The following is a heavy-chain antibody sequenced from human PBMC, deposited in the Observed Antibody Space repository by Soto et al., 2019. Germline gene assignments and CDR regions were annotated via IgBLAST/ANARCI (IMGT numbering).Heavy chain of an antibody. J-gene: IGHJ4*02. V-gene: IGHV1-69*13. CDR2: IIPIFGTA. Sequence: QVQLVQSGAEVKKPGASVKVSCKASGYTFISYGISWVRQAPGQGLEWMGGIIPIFGTANYAQKFQGRVTITADESTSTAYMELSSLRSEDTAVYYCARGGEGYGDAPEDWGQGTLVTVSS. CDR3: ARGGEGYGDAPED. CDR1: GYTFISYG. D-gene: IGHD4-17*01.